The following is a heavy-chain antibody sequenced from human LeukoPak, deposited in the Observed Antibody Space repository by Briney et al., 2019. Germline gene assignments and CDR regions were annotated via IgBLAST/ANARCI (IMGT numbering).Heavy chain of an antibody. V-gene: IGHV3-23*01. CDR2: ISGNGYST. Sequence: GGSLRLSCAASGFTFDRYSMNWVHQAPGRGLEWVSTISGNGYSTFYADSVKGRFTISRDNSNNTLYLQMNALRADDAALYYCARDLLWFGESSVGWGQGSLVTVSS. J-gene: IGHJ4*02. CDR3: ARDLLWFGESSVG. D-gene: IGHD3-10*01. CDR1: GFTFDRYS.